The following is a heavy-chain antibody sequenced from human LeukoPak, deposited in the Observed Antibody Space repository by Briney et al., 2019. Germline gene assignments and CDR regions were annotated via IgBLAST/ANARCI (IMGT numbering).Heavy chain of an antibody. CDR3: ARYIAAAGTGEWYFDY. V-gene: IGHV3-21*01. CDR2: ISSSSSYI. Sequence: GGSLRLSCAASGFTFSSYSMNWDRQAPGEGLEWVSSISSSSSYIYYADSVKGRFTISRDNAKNSLYLQMNSLRAEDTAVYYCARYIAAAGTGEWYFDYWGQGTLVTVSS. CDR1: GFTFSSYS. D-gene: IGHD6-13*01. J-gene: IGHJ4*02.